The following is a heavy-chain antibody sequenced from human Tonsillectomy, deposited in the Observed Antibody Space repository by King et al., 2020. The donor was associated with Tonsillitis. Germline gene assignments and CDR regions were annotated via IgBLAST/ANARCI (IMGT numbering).Heavy chain of an antibody. Sequence: VQLQESGPGLVKPSETLSLTCTVSGASMSTYYWSWIRQPAEKGLEWIGRIHSSGSTNYYPSLGSRVTMSVDTSNDHFSLKLTSMTAADTAVYYCARDQPVGSTRFDYWGQGILVTVSS. D-gene: IGHD2-2*01. V-gene: IGHV4-4*07. J-gene: IGHJ4*02. CDR2: IHSSGST. CDR3: ARDQPVGSTRFDY. CDR1: GASMSTYY.